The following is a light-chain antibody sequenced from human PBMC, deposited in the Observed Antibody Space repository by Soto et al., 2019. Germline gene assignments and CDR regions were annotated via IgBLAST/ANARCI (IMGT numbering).Light chain of an antibody. CDR2: DNK. CDR3: GTWDISLDTVV. J-gene: IGLJ2*01. V-gene: IGLV1-51*01. Sequence: QSVLTQPPSVSAAPGQKVTISCSGSSSNIGGNYVAWHQVLPRTAPKLLIDDNKKRHSGIPDRVSGSKSGTSATLGITELQIGDEAEYYCGTWDISLDTVVFGGGTKLTVL. CDR1: SSNIGGNY.